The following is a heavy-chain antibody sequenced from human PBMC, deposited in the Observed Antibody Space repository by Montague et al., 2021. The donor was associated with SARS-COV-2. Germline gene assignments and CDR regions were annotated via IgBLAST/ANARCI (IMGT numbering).Heavy chain of an antibody. CDR2: INHSGDT. J-gene: IGHJ6*02. D-gene: IGHD6-19*01. V-gene: IGHV4-34*01. Sequence: SETLSLTCAVYGGSFSGYCWSWIRQSPGKGLEWIGEINHSGDTNYNPPLKSRVTISVDTSKNQFSLKLRSVTAADMAVYYCARGVLGENRYASGWFLTHHYNSLDVWSQGTTVIVSS. CDR3: ARGVLGENRYASGWFLTHHYNSLDV. CDR1: GGSFSGYC.